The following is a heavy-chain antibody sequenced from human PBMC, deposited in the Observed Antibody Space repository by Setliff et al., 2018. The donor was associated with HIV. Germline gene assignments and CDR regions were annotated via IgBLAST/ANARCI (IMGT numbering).Heavy chain of an antibody. V-gene: IGHV1-69*06. J-gene: IGHJ4*02. CDR3: RLVLPTFDY. CDR1: GGTFSSYA. CDR2: IIPIFGTT. Sequence: SVKVSCKASGGTFSSYAISWVRQAPGQGLEWMRKIIPIFGTTDYAQKFQGRVTITADKSTSTAYMELSSLISEDTAMYYCRLVLPTFDYWGQGTLVTVSS.